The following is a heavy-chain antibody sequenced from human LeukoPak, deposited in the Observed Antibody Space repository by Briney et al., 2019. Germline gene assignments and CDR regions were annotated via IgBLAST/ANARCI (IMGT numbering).Heavy chain of an antibody. J-gene: IGHJ3*02. CDR3: ARDGSYGGGAFDI. CDR2: INSDGSST. Sequence: GGSLRLSCAASGFTFSSYWMHWVRQAPGKGLVWVSCINSDGSSTSYADSVKGRFTISRDNAKNTLYLQMNSLRAEDTAVYYCARDGSYGGGAFDIWGQGTMVTVSS. V-gene: IGHV3-74*01. CDR1: GFTFSSYW. D-gene: IGHD4-23*01.